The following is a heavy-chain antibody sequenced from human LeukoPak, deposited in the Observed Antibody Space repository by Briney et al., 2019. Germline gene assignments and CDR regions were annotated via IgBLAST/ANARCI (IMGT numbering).Heavy chain of an antibody. CDR2: INPSGGTT. CDR1: GYTFTSNY. Sequence: GASVKVSCKASGYTFTSNYMYWVRQAPGQGLEWMGIINPSGGTTRYAQKFQGRVTMTRDTSTSTLYMELSSLRSEDTGVYYCTRGVGVSIFGVGGQAFDIWGQGTMVTVSS. J-gene: IGHJ3*02. CDR3: TRGVGVSIFGVGGQAFDI. V-gene: IGHV1-46*03. D-gene: IGHD3-3*02.